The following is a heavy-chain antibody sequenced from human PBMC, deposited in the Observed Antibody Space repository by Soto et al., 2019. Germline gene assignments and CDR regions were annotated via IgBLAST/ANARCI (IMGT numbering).Heavy chain of an antibody. CDR2: ISGSGGST. V-gene: IGHV3-23*01. CDR3: AKXGAAAGWTNYYYYGMDV. J-gene: IGHJ6*02. Sequence: GGSLRLSCAASGFTFSSYAMSWVRQAPGKGLEWVSAISGSGGSTYYADSVKGRFTISRDNSKNTLYLQMNSLRAEDTAVYYCAKXGAAAGWTNYYYYGMDVWGRGTTVTVSS. D-gene: IGHD2-2*01. CDR1: GFTFSSYA.